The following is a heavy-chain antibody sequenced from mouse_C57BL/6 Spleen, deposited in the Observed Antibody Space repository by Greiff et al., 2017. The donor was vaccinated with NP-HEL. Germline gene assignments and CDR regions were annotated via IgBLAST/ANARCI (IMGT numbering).Heavy chain of an antibody. Sequence: QVQLKQSGPGLVAPSQSLSITCTVSGFSLTSYGVDWVRQSPGKGLEWLGVIWGVGSTNYNSALKSRLSISKDNSKSQVFLKMNSLQTDDTAMYYCASGYDGYYRGFAYWGQGTLVTVSA. D-gene: IGHD2-3*01. J-gene: IGHJ3*01. CDR3: ASGYDGYYRGFAY. CDR2: IWGVGST. CDR1: GFSLTSYG. V-gene: IGHV2-6*01.